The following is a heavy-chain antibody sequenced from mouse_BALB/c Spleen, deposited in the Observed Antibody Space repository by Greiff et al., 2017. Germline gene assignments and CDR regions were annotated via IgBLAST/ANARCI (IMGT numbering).Heavy chain of an antibody. J-gene: IGHJ2*01. V-gene: IGHV14-3*02. CDR2: IDPANGNT. CDR1: GFNIKDTY. D-gene: IGHD2-4*01. CDR3: ARDYDYVYYFDY. Sequence: VQLKESGAELVKPGASVKLSCTASGFNIKDTYMHWVKQRPEQGLEWIGRIDPANGNTKYDPKFQGKATITADTSSNTAYLQLSSLTSEDTAVYYCARDYDYVYYFDYWGQGTTLTVSS.